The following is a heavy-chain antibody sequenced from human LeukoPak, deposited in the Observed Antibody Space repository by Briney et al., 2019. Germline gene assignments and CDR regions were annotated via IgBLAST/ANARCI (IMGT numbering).Heavy chain of an antibody. CDR1: GFTFSSYS. V-gene: IGHV3-48*04. D-gene: IGHD3-22*01. J-gene: IGHJ4*02. Sequence: GGSLRLSCGASGFTFSSYSIDWVRQAPGKGLEWLSYISSSSSTIYYADSVKGRFTISRDNPKNSVYLQMNSLRAEDAAVYYCARVWSSGYTKDYWGQGTLVTVSS. CDR2: ISSSSSTI. CDR3: ARVWSSGYTKDY.